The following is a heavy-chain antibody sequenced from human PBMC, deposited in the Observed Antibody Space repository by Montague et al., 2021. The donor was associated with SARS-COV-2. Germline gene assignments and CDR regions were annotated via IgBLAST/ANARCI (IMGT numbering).Heavy chain of an antibody. CDR2: IYYSGST. J-gene: IGHJ3*02. CDR1: GGSISSGGYY. Sequence: TLSLTCTVSGGSISSGGYYWSWIRQHPGKGLEWIGYIYYSGSTYYNPSLKSRVTISVDTSKNQFSLKLSSVTAADTAVYYCARADITMIVVVSGIDIWGQGTTVTVSS. D-gene: IGHD3-22*01. CDR3: ARADITMIVVVSGIDI. V-gene: IGHV4-31*03.